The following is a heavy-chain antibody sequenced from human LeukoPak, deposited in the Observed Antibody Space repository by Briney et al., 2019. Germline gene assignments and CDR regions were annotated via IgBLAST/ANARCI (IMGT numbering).Heavy chain of an antibody. CDR1: GFTFSSYG. V-gene: IGHV3-30*02. D-gene: IGHD6-6*01. CDR2: IWYGGSNK. J-gene: IGHJ6*03. CDR3: AKVSGSSSSYYYYYYMDV. Sequence: GGSLRLSCAASGFTFSSYGMHWVRQAPGKGLEWGAVIWYGGSNKYYADSVKGRFTISRDNSKNTLYLQMNSLRAEDTAVYYCAKVSGSSSSYYYYYYMDVWGKGTTVTVSS.